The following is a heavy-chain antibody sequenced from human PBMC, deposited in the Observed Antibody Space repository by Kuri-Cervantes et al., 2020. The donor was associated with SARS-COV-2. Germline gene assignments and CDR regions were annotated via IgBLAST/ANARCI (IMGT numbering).Heavy chain of an antibody. CDR1: GFTFSSYA. Sequence: GESLKISCAASGFTFSSYAMHWVRQAPGKGLEWVAVISYDGSNKYYADSVKGRFTISRDNFKNTLYLQMNSLRAEDTAMYYCARDGGGYMDVWGKGTTVTVSS. CDR3: ARDGGGYMDV. CDR2: ISYDGSNK. J-gene: IGHJ6*03. D-gene: IGHD3-16*01. V-gene: IGHV3-30*04.